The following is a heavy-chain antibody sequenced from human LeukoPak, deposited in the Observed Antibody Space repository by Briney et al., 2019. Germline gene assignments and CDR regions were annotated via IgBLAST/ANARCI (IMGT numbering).Heavy chain of an antibody. J-gene: IGHJ4*02. D-gene: IGHD3-10*01. CDR1: GGSISPYY. Sequence: SETLSLTCTVSGGSISPYYWSCIRQPPGKGLELIGWIHYSGTTNYRPSLMSRLTISVDTSNNQFSLKLISVTAADTAIYYCARFGSYSFDSWGQGSLVTVSS. CDR2: IHYSGTT. CDR3: ARFGSYSFDS. V-gene: IGHV4-59*01.